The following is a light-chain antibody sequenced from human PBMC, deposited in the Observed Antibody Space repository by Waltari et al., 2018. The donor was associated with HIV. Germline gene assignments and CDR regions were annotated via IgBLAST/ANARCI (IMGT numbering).Light chain of an antibody. V-gene: IGLV2-14*01. J-gene: IGLJ1*01. CDR1: SSDVGAYNY. CDR3: SSYTDSDTLLGV. Sequence: QSALTQPASVSGSPGQSISISCPGTSSDVGAYNYVSWYQQHPGQAPKLIIYDVNYRPSGISSRFSGSKSGNTASLTISGLQAEDEADYYCSSYTDSDTLLGVFGTGTKVTVL. CDR2: DVN.